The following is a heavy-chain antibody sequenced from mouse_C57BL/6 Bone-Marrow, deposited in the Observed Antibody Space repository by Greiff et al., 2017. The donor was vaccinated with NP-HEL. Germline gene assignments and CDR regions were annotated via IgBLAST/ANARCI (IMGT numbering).Heavy chain of an antibody. CDR1: GYTFTSYW. D-gene: IGHD4-1*01. V-gene: IGHV1-55*01. Sequence: QVQLKQPGAELVKPGASVKMSCKASGYTFTSYWITWVKQRPGQGLEWIGDIYPGSGSTNYNEKFKSKATLTVDTSSSTAYMQLSSLTSEDSAVYYCAGTGTWYFDVWGTGTTVTVSS. CDR3: AGTGTWYFDV. J-gene: IGHJ1*03. CDR2: IYPGSGST.